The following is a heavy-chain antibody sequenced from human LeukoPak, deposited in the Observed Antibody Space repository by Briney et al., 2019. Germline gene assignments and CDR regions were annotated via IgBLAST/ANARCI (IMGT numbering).Heavy chain of an antibody. D-gene: IGHD6-25*01. CDR3: ARATMYSSGVDY. CDR2: INPNSGGT. V-gene: IGHV1-2*04. Sequence: APVKVSCKASGYTFTGYYMHWVRQPPGQGLEWMGWINPNSGGTNYAQKFQDWVTMTRDTSISTAYMELSRLRSDDTAVYYCARATMYSSGVDYWGQGTLVNVSS. CDR1: GYTFTGYY. J-gene: IGHJ4*02.